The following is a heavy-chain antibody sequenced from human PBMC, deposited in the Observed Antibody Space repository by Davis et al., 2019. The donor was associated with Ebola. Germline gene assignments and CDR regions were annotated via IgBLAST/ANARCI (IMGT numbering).Heavy chain of an antibody. CDR1: GFTFGTYA. Sequence: PGGSLRLSCAASGFTFGTYAMSWVRQAPGKGLEWVSGISDSSDRTYYADSVKGRFTISRDNSKNTLYLQMNRLRAADTAVYYCAKDYLGSSWAFDSWGQGTLVTVSS. CDR3: AKDYLGSSWAFDS. J-gene: IGHJ4*02. V-gene: IGHV3-23*01. CDR2: ISDSSDRT. D-gene: IGHD6-13*01.